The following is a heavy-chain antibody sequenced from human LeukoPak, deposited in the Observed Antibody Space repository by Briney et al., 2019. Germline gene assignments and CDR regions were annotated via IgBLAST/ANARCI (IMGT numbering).Heavy chain of an antibody. D-gene: IGHD5-18*01. CDR3: AGVTIGYSYGFCDY. CDR2: INHSGST. J-gene: IGHJ4*02. V-gene: IGHV4-34*01. CDR1: GGSFSGYY. Sequence: SETLSLTCAVYGGSFSGYYWSWIRQPPGKGLEWIGEINHSGSTNYNPSLKSRVTISVDTSKNQFSLKLSSVTAADTAVYYCAGVTIGYSYGFCDYWGQGTLVTVSS.